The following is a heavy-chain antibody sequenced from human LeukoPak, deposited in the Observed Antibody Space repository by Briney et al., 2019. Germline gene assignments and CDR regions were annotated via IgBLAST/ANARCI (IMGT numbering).Heavy chain of an antibody. D-gene: IGHD7-27*01. J-gene: IGHJ4*02. Sequence: GESLKISCKGSGYIFTSYSIAWVRQMPGKGLEWMGVIYPYDSEIRYSPSFQGQVTISADKSISTAYLQWSSLKASDTAMYYRARPNWARRYFDYWGQGTLVTVSS. CDR1: GYIFTSYS. CDR3: ARPNWARRYFDY. V-gene: IGHV5-51*01. CDR2: IYPYDSEI.